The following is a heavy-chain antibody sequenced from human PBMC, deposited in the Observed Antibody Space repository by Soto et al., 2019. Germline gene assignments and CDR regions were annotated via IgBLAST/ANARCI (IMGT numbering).Heavy chain of an antibody. CDR1: GGTFSSYA. J-gene: IGHJ6*02. Sequence: QVQLVQSGAEVKKPGSSVKVSCKASGGTFSSYAISWVRQAPGQGLEWMGGIIPIFGTANYAQKFQGRVTITADESTSTAYREMSSLRSEDTAVYYCARGIVDYDFWSGYRYGMDVWGQGTTVTVSS. CDR3: ARGIVDYDFWSGYRYGMDV. V-gene: IGHV1-69*12. CDR2: IIPIFGTA. D-gene: IGHD3-3*01.